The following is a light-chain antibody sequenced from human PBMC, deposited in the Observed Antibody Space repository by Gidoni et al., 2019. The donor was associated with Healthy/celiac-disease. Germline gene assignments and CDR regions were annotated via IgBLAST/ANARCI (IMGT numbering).Light chain of an antibody. CDR2: GVS. Sequence: QSALTLPASVSGSPGQSITISCTGTSSDVGGYNYVSWFQQHPGKAPRLMIYGVSNRPSGVSDRFSGSKSGNTASLTISGVQAEDEADYYCSSYTSSSTSVVFGGGTKLTGL. CDR1: SSDVGGYNY. J-gene: IGLJ2*01. CDR3: SSYTSSSTSVV. V-gene: IGLV2-14*01.